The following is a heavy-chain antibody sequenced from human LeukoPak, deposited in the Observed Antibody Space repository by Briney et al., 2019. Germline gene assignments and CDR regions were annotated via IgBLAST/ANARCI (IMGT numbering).Heavy chain of an antibody. Sequence: AGGSLRLSCAASGFTFSNAWMSWVRQAPGKGLEWVGRIKSKTDGGTTDYAAPVKGRFTISRDDSRNTLYLQMNSLRAEDTAVYYCARDPRRYSRTGGYFDYWGQGTLVTVSS. CDR2: IKSKTDGGTT. D-gene: IGHD6-13*01. V-gene: IGHV3-15*01. J-gene: IGHJ4*02. CDR1: GFTFSNAW. CDR3: ARDPRRYSRTGGYFDY.